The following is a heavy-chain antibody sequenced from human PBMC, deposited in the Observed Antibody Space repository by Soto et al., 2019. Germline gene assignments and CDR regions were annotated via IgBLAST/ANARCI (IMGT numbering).Heavy chain of an antibody. D-gene: IGHD3-22*01. CDR1: GYTFRTYG. CDR3: ARDSHDYDSSYWYFDF. CDR2: ISSYNDKT. V-gene: IGHV1-18*01. J-gene: IGHJ2*01. Sequence: QVQLVQSGAEVKKPGASVKVSCKTSGYTFRTYGISWVRQAPGQGLEWMGWISSYNDKTKYSQKIEGRDTMTTDTFTSTAYLELRSLRADDTAVYYCARDSHDYDSSYWYFDFWGRGTLVTVSS.